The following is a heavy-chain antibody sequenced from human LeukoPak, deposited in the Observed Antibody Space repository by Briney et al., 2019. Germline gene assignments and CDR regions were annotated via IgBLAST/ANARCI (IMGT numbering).Heavy chain of an antibody. CDR3: ATMTATIPGEDFQH. CDR2: IYYSGST. Sequence: SETLSLTCTVSGGSISSSSYYWGWIRQPPGKGLEWIGSIYYSGSTYYNPSLKSRVTISVDTSKNQFSLKLSSVTAADTAVYYCATMTATIPGEDFQHWGQGTLVTVSS. J-gene: IGHJ1*01. V-gene: IGHV4-39*01. D-gene: IGHD2-21*02. CDR1: GGSISSSSYY.